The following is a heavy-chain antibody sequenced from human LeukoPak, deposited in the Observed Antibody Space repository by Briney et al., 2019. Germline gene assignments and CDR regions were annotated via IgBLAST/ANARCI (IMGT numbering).Heavy chain of an antibody. J-gene: IGHJ4*02. CDR2: IKEDGSDI. D-gene: IGHD2-21*02. Sequence: GGSLRLSCAASGFTFNNYWMSWVRQAPGKGLEWVADIKEDGSDIYYVDSVKGRFTISRDNAKNLLYLQMNSLRAEDTAVYYCARDQWRLFDYWGQGTLVTVSS. CDR1: GFTFNNYW. CDR3: ARDQWRLFDY. V-gene: IGHV3-7*04.